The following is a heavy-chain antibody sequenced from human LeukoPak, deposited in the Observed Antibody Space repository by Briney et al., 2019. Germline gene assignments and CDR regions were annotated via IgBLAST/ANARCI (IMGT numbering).Heavy chain of an antibody. Sequence: GGSLRLSCAASGFTFSSYGMHWVRQAPGKGLEWMAFIRYDGSNKYYADSVKGRFTISRDNSKNTLYLQMNSLRAEDTAVYYCAKESRSAYDILTGLGPWGQGTLVTVSS. J-gene: IGHJ5*02. CDR3: AKESRSAYDILTGLGP. D-gene: IGHD3-9*01. CDR2: IRYDGSNK. V-gene: IGHV3-30*02. CDR1: GFTFSSYG.